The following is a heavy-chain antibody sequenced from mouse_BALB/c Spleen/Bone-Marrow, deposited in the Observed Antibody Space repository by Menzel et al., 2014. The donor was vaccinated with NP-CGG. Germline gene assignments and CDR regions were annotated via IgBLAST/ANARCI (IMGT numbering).Heavy chain of an antibody. CDR3: KSRGKYFGV. CDR2: IYPYNGVS. Sequence: VQLKQSGPELVKPGASVKISCKASGYSFTGYYMHWVKQSHGNSLDWIGYIYPYNGVSSYNQKFKGKATLTVDKSSSTAYMELRSLTSGDSGVYYCKSRGKYFGVWGAGTTVPVSP. J-gene: IGHJ1*01. V-gene: IGHV1-31*01. CDR1: GYSFTGYY.